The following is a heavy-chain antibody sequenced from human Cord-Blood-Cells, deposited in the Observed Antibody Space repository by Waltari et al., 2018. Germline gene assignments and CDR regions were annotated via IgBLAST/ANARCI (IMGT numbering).Heavy chain of an antibody. V-gene: IGHV3-43D*03. D-gene: IGHD3-16*01. J-gene: IGHJ3*02. CDR1: GFTFDDYA. Sequence: EVQLVESGGVVVQPGGSLRLSCAASGFTFDDYAMHWVRQAQGKGLEWVSFISWEGGSTYYADSVKGRFTISRDNSKNSLYLQMNSLRAEDTALYYCAKGGDLGDAFDIWGQGTMVTVSS. CDR2: ISWEGGST. CDR3: AKGGDLGDAFDI.